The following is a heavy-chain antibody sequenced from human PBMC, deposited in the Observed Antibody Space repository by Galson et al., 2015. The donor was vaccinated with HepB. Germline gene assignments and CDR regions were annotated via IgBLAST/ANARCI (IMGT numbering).Heavy chain of an antibody. CDR2: SSGSGGST. CDR1: GFTFSVYA. D-gene: IGHD2-21*01. V-gene: IGHV3-23*01. CDR3: AKFVGGKGFDY. Sequence: SLRLSCAASGFTFSVYATSWVRQAPGKGLEWVSGSSGSGGSTSYSDSVRGRFTISRDNSKNTLYLQMNSLRAEDTAVYYCAKFVGGKGFDYWGQGTLVTVSS. J-gene: IGHJ4*02.